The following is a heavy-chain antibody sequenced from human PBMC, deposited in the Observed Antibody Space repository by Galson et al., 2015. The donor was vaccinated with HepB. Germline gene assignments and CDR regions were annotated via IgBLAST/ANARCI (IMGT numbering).Heavy chain of an antibody. Sequence: SLRLSCAASGFTFSSYWMSWVRQAPGKGLEWVANIKQDGSEKYYVDSVKGRFTISRGNAKNSLYLQMNSLRAEDTAVYYCARVRYGLRYFDYWGQGTLVTVSS. CDR2: IKQDGSEK. CDR1: GFTFSSYW. J-gene: IGHJ4*02. CDR3: ARVRYGLRYFDY. D-gene: IGHD4-17*01. V-gene: IGHV3-7*03.